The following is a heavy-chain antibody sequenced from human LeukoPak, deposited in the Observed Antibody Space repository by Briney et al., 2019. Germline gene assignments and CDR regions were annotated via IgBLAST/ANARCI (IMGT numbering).Heavy chain of an antibody. CDR2: FNPNSGNT. V-gene: IGHV1-8*02. CDR1: GYTFTVHY. J-gene: IGHJ4*02. D-gene: IGHD2-21*01. Sequence: ASVKVSCKASGYTFTVHYLHWVRQAPGQGPEWMGWFNPNSGNTGYAQKFQGRVTMTRNTSITTAYMELSSLTSEDTAVYYCARGQFPTEGDYWGQGTLVSVSS. CDR3: ARGQFPTEGDY.